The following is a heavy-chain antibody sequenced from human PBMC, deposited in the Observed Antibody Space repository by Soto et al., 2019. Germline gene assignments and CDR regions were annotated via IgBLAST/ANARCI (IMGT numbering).Heavy chain of an antibody. CDR2: ISSSGSI. V-gene: IGHV3-11*01. J-gene: IGHJ4*02. CDR3: AKDIYSSGSFEVYFDY. D-gene: IGHD6-19*01. CDR1: GFTFSDYY. Sequence: TGGSLRLSCAASGFTFSDYYMSWIRQAPGKGLEWVSYISSSGSIGYADSVKGRFTISRDNAKNSLYLQMNSLRAEDTALYYCAKDIYSSGSFEVYFDYWGQGTLVTVSS.